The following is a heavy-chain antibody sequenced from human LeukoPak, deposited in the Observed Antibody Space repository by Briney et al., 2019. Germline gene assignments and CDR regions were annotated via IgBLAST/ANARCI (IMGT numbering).Heavy chain of an antibody. J-gene: IGHJ4*02. CDR3: ARAYYDILTGYYIGLDRHLDY. CDR1: GGSFSGYY. V-gene: IGHV4-34*01. CDR2: INHSGST. D-gene: IGHD3-9*01. Sequence: PSETLSLTCAVYGGSFSGYYWSWIRQPPGKGLEWIGEINHSGSTNYNPSLKSRVTISVDTSKNQFSLKLSSVTAADTAVYYCARAYYDILTGYYIGLDRHLDYWGQGTLVTVSS.